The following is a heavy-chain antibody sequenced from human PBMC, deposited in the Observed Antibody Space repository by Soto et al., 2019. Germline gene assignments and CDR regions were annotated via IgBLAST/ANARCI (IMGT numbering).Heavy chain of an antibody. CDR1: GGTFSSYA. CDR3: ARRVVVTSVRDIAYYYYGLDV. J-gene: IGHJ6*02. CDR2: IIPMFDST. D-gene: IGHD2-21*02. Sequence: SVKVSCKAFGGTFSSYAICWVRQAPGQGLEWMGGIIPMFDSTNYAQKFQGRVTITADESTSTAFMELSSLRSEDTAVYYCARRVVVTSVRDIAYYYYGLDVWGQGTTVTVSS. V-gene: IGHV1-69*13.